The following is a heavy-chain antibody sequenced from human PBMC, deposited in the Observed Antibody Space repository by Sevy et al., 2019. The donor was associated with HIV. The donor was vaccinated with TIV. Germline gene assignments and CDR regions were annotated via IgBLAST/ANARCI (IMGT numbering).Heavy chain of an antibody. D-gene: IGHD5-18*01. CDR3: AREGPEGGYSYELYYYGMDV. Sequence: GGYLRLSCAASGFTFSSYAMHWVRQAPGKGLEWVAVISYDGSNKYYADSVKGRFTISRDNSKNTLYLKMNGLRAEDTAVYYCAREGPEGGYSYELYYYGMDVWGQGTTVTVSS. J-gene: IGHJ6*02. V-gene: IGHV3-30-3*01. CDR2: ISYDGSNK. CDR1: GFTFSSYA.